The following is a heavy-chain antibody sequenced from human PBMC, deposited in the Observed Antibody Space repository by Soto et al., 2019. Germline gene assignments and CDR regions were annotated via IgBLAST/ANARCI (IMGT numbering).Heavy chain of an antibody. CDR1: GFSLSTSGVG. Sequence: SGPRLVNPTQTLTLTCTFSGFSLSTSGVGVGWIRQPPGKALEWLALIYWNDDKRYSPSLKSRLTITKDTSKNQVVLTMTNMDPVDTATYYCAHIERFLEWLFIDYWGQGTLVTVSS. CDR2: IYWNDDK. CDR3: AHIERFLEWLFIDY. D-gene: IGHD3-3*01. J-gene: IGHJ4*02. V-gene: IGHV2-5*01.